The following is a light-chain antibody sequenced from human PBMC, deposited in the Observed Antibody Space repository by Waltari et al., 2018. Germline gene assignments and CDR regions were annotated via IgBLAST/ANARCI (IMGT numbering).Light chain of an antibody. CDR1: QSVTSIS. CDR3: QQYDGEVVT. CDR2: GTS. V-gene: IGKV3-20*01. Sequence: ESGLTQSPGTLSFSPGERATLSCRASQSVTSISLTWYQQKLGQAHRLLIYGTSSRATGIPDRFSGSGSGTDFTLTISRLEPEDFAVYYCQQYDGEVVTFGGGTKVEI. J-gene: IGKJ4*01.